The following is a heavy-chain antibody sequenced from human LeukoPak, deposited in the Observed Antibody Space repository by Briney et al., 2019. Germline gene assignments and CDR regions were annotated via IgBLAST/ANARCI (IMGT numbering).Heavy chain of an antibody. V-gene: IGHV1-24*01. CDR1: GKTLVDLS. D-gene: IGHD3-10*01. CDR2: FDSEDSET. J-gene: IGHJ4*02. Sequence: ASVNVSCKVSGKTLVDLSMVWVRQAPGKGLEWMGSFDSEDSETIYARKFQGRVTMTEDTSTETAYMELRSLISEDTAVYYCVRAPGASPFDYWGQGTLVTVSS. CDR3: VRAPGASPFDY.